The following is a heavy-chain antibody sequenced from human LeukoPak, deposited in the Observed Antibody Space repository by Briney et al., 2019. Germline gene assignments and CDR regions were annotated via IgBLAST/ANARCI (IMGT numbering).Heavy chain of an antibody. CDR3: ARGRDDNSGYCYGSFDY. CDR1: GGTFSSYA. Sequence: ASVKVSCKASGGTFSSYAISWVRQAPGQGLEWMGGIIPIFGTANYAQKFQGRVTITADESTSTAYMELSSLRSEDTAVYYCARGRDDNSGYCYGSFDYWGQGTLITVSS. CDR2: IIPIFGTA. J-gene: IGHJ4*02. V-gene: IGHV1-69*13. D-gene: IGHD3-22*01.